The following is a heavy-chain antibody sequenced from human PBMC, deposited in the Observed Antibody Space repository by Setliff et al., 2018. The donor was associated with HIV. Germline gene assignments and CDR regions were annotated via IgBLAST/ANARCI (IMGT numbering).Heavy chain of an antibody. V-gene: IGHV3-21*01. J-gene: IGHJ3*02. Sequence: GGSLRLSCAASGFTFSTYTMSWVRQAPGEGLEWVSSLDGSSGYIYYADSVKGRFTISRDNAKSSVYLQMISLRAEDTATYFCARDLNLPGGEVFDIWGQGTMVTVSS. CDR2: LDGSSGYI. D-gene: IGHD2-2*01. CDR1: GFTFSTYT. CDR3: ARDLNLPGGEVFDI.